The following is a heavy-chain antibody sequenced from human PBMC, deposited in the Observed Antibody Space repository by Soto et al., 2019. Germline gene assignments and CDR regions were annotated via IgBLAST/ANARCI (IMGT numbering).Heavy chain of an antibody. CDR2: VDYNGGYT. D-gene: IGHD6-13*01. J-gene: IGHJ4*02. CDR3: AKRAGGFSEFDY. Sequence: LRLSCAASGFTFSAFAMNWVRQAPGKGLEWVSTVDYNGGYTFYAASVKGRFTISRDNSKNMVYLELNSLRAEDTAVYYCAKRAGGFSEFDYWGPGTLVTVSS. V-gene: IGHV3-23*01. CDR1: GFTFSAFA.